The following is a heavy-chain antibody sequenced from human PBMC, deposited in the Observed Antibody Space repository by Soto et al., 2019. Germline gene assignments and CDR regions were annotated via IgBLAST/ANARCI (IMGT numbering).Heavy chain of an antibody. D-gene: IGHD3-16*01. CDR1: GYTFSGYD. Sequence: QVQLVQSGAEVKKPGASVRVSCKASGYTFSGYDINWVRQATGQGLEWMGWVSPDSGSTGYAGIFQGRVTMTWDRYTTTAYMDLSSLTSEDSSVYYWARATELRYVEGSVDRGGNYAMDVWGQGTTVTVSS. CDR3: ARATELRYVEGSVDRGGNYAMDV. CDR2: VSPDSGST. V-gene: IGHV1-8*01. J-gene: IGHJ6*02.